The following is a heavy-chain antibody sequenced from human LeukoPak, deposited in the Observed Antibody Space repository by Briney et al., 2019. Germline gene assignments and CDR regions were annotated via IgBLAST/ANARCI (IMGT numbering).Heavy chain of an antibody. V-gene: IGHV5-51*01. Sequence: GESLKISCKGLGYSFSSYWNAWVRQRPGKGLEWMGIIYPGGSETRYDPSFQGQVTISADSSTSTAYLQWSSLRASDTAMYYCARRQGCSSTSCPPDSWGQGTLVTVSS. J-gene: IGHJ4*02. CDR1: GYSFSSYW. CDR3: ARRQGCSSTSCPPDS. D-gene: IGHD2-2*01. CDR2: IYPGGSET.